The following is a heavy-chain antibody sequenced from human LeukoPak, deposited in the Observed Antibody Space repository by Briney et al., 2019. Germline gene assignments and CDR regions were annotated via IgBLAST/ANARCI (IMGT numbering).Heavy chain of an antibody. Sequence: GESLKISCEGSGYTFTSYWIAWVRQMPGKGLEWMGIIYPGDSDTRYSPSFQGQVTISADKSISTAYLQWSSLKASDTAMYYCATSKYPYYFDYWGQGTLVTVSS. V-gene: IGHV5-51*01. CDR2: IYPGDSDT. J-gene: IGHJ4*02. D-gene: IGHD2/OR15-2a*01. CDR1: GYTFTSYW. CDR3: ATSKYPYYFDY.